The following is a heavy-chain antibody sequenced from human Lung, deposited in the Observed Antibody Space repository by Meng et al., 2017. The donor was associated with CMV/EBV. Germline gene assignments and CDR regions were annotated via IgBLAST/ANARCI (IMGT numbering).Heavy chain of an antibody. CDR1: GFTFSYYT. CDR2: TTSEYSYI. CDR3: ARIFEHGGELTITPLDYYGIDV. V-gene: IGHV3-21*01. J-gene: IGHJ6*02. D-gene: IGHD3-10*01. Sequence: GESLKISCAASGFTFSYYTMNWVRQAPGKGLEWVSSTTSEYSYIFYADSVKGRFTVSRDNAKNSLYLQMNSLRAEDTAVYYCARIFEHGGELTITPLDYYGIDVWGQGTIVTVSS.